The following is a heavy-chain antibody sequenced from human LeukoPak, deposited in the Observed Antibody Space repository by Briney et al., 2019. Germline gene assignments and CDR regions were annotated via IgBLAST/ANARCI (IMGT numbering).Heavy chain of an antibody. CDR3: ARVTYDILTGSPQMDY. J-gene: IGHJ4*02. CDR2: INHSGST. CDR1: GGSISSSSYY. Sequence: PSETLSLTCTVSGGSISSSSYYWSWIRQPPGKGLEWIGEINHSGSTNYNPSLKSRATISVDTSKNQFSLKLSSVTAADTAVYYCARVTYDILTGSPQMDYWGQGTLVTVSS. D-gene: IGHD3-9*01. V-gene: IGHV4-39*07.